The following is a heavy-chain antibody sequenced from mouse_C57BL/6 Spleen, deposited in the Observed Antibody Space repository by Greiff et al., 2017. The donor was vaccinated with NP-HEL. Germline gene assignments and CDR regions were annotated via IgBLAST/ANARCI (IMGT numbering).Heavy chain of an antibody. CDR1: GYTFTSYW. CDR3: ARFYYGSDAMDY. J-gene: IGHJ4*01. Sequence: QVQLKESGAELVMPGASVKLSCKASGYTFTSYWMHWVKQRPGQGLEWIREIDPSDSYTNYNQKFKGKSTLTVDKSSSTAYMQLSSLTSEDSAVYYCARFYYGSDAMDYWGQGTSVTVSS. V-gene: IGHV1-69*01. D-gene: IGHD1-1*01. CDR2: IDPSDSYT.